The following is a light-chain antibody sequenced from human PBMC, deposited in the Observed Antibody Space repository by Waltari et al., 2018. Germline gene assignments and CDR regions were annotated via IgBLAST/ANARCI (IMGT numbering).Light chain of an antibody. CDR1: SNDVGGYNS. Sequence: QSALTQPASVSGSPGQSVTIFCAGTSNDVGGYNSVSWYQEHPGQAPRVTIYDVSDRPSGVSDRLSGSKSGNTASLTISGLQAEDEADYYCSSQSSNDVVLFGGGTKLTVL. CDR2: DVS. V-gene: IGLV2-14*01. J-gene: IGLJ2*01. CDR3: SSQSSNDVVL.